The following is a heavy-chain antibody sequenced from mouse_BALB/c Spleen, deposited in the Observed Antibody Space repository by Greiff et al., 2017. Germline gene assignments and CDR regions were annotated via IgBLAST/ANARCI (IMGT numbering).Heavy chain of an antibody. J-gene: IGHJ4*01. D-gene: IGHD2-10*02. CDR3: ARSGYGNYAMDY. CDR2: INPNNGGT. Sequence: EVQLHQSGPELVKPGASVKIPCKASGYTFTDYNMDWVKQSHGKSLEWIGDINPNNGGTIYNQKFKGKATLTVDKSSSTAYMELRSLTSEDTAVYYCARSGYGNYAMDYWGQGTSVTVSS. V-gene: IGHV1-18*01. CDR1: GYTFTDYN.